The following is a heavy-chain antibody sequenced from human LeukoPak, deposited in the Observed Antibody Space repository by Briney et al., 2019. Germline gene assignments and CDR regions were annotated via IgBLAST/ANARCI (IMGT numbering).Heavy chain of an antibody. J-gene: IGHJ4*02. CDR3: ARAVGGDGSGSL. Sequence: SETLSLTCTVSGDSISTYYWSWIRQPPGKGLEWIGYIYYRVTSDYNPSLKSRVTISVDMSTRQISLKLSSVTAADTAVYYCARAVGGDGSGSLWGPGTLVTVSS. V-gene: IGHV4-59*01. D-gene: IGHD3-10*01. CDR1: GDSISTYY. CDR2: IYYRVTS.